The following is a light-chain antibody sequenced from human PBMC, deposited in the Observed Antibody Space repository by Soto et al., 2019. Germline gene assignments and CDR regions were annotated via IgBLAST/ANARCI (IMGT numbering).Light chain of an antibody. V-gene: IGKV3-20*01. CDR2: GAS. J-gene: IGKJ3*01. Sequence: EIVLTQSPGTLSLSPGERATLSCRASQSISSSYLAWYQQRPGQAPRLLIFGASYRVTGIPDRFSGSGSGTDFTPTFSRLYLEAFAVYYCQQYSFSPPEFTFGPGTKVHIK. CDR1: QSISSSY. CDR3: QQYSFSPPEFT.